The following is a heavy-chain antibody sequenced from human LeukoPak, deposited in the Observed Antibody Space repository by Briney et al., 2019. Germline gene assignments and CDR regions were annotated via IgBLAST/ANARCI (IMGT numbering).Heavy chain of an antibody. V-gene: IGHV3-11*04. CDR2: ISSSGSTI. Sequence: GGSLRLSCAASGFTFSDYYMSWIRQAPGKGLEWVSYISSSGSTIYYADSVKGRFTISRDNAKNSLYLQMNSLRAEDTAVYYCAREGRLSNLHAFDIWGQGTMVTVSS. CDR1: GFTFSDYY. D-gene: IGHD4-11*01. J-gene: IGHJ3*02. CDR3: AREGRLSNLHAFDI.